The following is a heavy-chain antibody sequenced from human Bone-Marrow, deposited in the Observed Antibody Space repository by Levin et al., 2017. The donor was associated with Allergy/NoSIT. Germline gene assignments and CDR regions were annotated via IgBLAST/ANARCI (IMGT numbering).Heavy chain of an antibody. CDR2: IIPILGIV. CDR1: GGTLRNYT. CDR3: AAQSGYPGYYFEY. D-gene: IGHD5-12*01. Sequence: EASVKVSCKASGGTLRNYTLSWVRQAPGQGLEWMGGIIPILGIVKYAQKFQGRVTITADEFTNTVYMELSSLRSEDMAVYFCAAQSGYPGYYFEYWGQGTLVPVSS. V-gene: IGHV1-69*10. J-gene: IGHJ4*02.